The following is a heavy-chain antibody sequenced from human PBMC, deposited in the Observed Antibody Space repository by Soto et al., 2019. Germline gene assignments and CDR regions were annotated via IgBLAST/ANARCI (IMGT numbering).Heavy chain of an antibody. J-gene: IGHJ4*02. CDR1: GGSISSSSYY. V-gene: IGHV4-39*01. CDR3: ARQIIAAAGSRGGNDY. Sequence: SETLSLTCTVSGGSISSSSYYWGWIRQPPGKGLEWIGSIYYSGSTYYNPSLKSRVTISVDTSKNQFSLKLSSVTAADTAVYYCARQIIAAAGSRGGNDYWGQGTLVTVSS. CDR2: IYYSGST. D-gene: IGHD6-13*01.